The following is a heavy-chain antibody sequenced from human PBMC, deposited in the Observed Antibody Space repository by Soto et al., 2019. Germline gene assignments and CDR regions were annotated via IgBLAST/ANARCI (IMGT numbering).Heavy chain of an antibody. D-gene: IGHD3-16*02. CDR1: GGSISSYF. V-gene: IGHV4-59*01. Sequence: SETLSLTCTVSGGSISSYFWSWIRQPPGKGLEWIGYIYYSGSTNYNPSLKSRVTISVDTSKNQFSLKLSSVTAADTAVYYCARGRDTLSFDYWGQGTLVTVSS. CDR2: IYYSGST. CDR3: ARGRDTLSFDY. J-gene: IGHJ4*02.